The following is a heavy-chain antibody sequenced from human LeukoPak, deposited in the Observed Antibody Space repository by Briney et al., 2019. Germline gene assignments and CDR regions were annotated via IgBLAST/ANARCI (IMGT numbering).Heavy chain of an antibody. D-gene: IGHD3-3*01. Sequence: GGSLRLSCAASGFTFSSYAMSWVRQAPGKGLEYVSAISSNGGSTYYANSVKGRFTISRDNSKNTLYLQMGSLRAEDMAVYYCARDGRKATYYDFWSSTGYFDYWGQGTLVTVSS. CDR2: ISSNGGST. V-gene: IGHV3-64*01. J-gene: IGHJ4*02. CDR3: ARDGRKATYYDFWSSTGYFDY. CDR1: GFTFSSYA.